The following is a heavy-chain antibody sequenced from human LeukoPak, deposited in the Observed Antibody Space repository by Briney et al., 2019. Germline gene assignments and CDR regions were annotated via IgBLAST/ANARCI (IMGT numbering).Heavy chain of an antibody. J-gene: IGHJ4*02. CDR1: GFTFSSYN. D-gene: IGHD2-2*01. CDR2: ISYDGSYT. Sequence: GGSLRLSCAASGFTFSSYNFHWLRQAPGKGLGWLTVISYDGSYTSYGASVKGRFTVSRDNSQNTLYLQMNGLRAEDTALYYCARDHSAMPSYWGQGTLVTVSS. CDR3: ARDHSAMPSY. V-gene: IGHV3-30*03.